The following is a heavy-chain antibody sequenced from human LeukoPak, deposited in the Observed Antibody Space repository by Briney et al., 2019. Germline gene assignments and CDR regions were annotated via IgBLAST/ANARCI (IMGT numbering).Heavy chain of an antibody. CDR3: ARGPSTTLTTR. Sequence: GGSLRLSCAASGFTFSSYAMSWVRQAPGKGLEWVANIKHDGSDIHYVDSVKGRFTISRDNAQSSLFLQMSSLRREDTAVYYCARGPSTTLTTRWGQGTLVAVSS. CDR2: IKHDGSDI. V-gene: IGHV3-7*01. J-gene: IGHJ4*02. CDR1: GFTFSSYA. D-gene: IGHD4-17*01.